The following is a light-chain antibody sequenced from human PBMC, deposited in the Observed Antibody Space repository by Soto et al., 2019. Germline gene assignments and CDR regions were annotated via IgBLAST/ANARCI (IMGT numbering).Light chain of an antibody. V-gene: IGKV1-9*01. CDR3: QHYNSYGT. Sequence: DIQLTQSPSFLSASVGDRVTITCRASQGISSYLAWYQQKPRKAPEVLIFGASTLQSGVPSRFSGSGSGTEFTLTISSLQPDDFATYYCQHYNSYGTFGQGTKVDIK. J-gene: IGKJ1*01. CDR2: GAS. CDR1: QGISSY.